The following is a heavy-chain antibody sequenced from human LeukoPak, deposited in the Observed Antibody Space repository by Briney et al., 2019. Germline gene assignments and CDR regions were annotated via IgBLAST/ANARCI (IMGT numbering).Heavy chain of an antibody. V-gene: IGHV1-2*02. CDR1: GYTFTSYY. CDR2: INPNSGST. J-gene: IGHJ4*02. CDR3: ARGCSSGGYNRALIY. Sequence: ASVKLSCTASGYTFTSYYMHWVRQAPGQGLEWMGWINPNSGSTNYAHKFQGRVTMTRDKSMNTAYMELNRLRSDDTAVYYCARGCSSGGYNRALIYWGQGTPVTVSS. D-gene: IGHD6-19*01.